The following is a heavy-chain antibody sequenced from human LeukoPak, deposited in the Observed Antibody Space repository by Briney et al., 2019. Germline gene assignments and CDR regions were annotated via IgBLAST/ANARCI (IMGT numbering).Heavy chain of an antibody. V-gene: IGHV3-7*05. CDR3: ATGGHYHGD. D-gene: IGHD1-14*01. J-gene: IGHJ4*02. CDR2: ISQDGSEK. Sequence: GGSLRLSCVGSGFTLSSHWMSWVRQAPGKGPEWVAYISQDGSEKNYVDSVKGRFTISRDNAKNSLYLEMSSLRGEDTALYHCATGGHYHGDWGRGTLVTVSS. CDR1: GFTLSSHW.